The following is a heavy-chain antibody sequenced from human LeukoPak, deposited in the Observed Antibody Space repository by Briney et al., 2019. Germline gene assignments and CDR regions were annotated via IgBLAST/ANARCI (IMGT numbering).Heavy chain of an antibody. Sequence: KTSETLSLTCTVSGGSISSYYWSWIRQPPGKGLEWIGYIYYSGSTNYNPSLKSRVTISVDTSKNQFSLKLSSVTAADTAVYYCARHGGVNFDYWGQGTLVTVSS. V-gene: IGHV4-59*08. CDR2: IYYSGST. CDR1: GGSISSYY. CDR3: ARHGGVNFDY. J-gene: IGHJ4*02. D-gene: IGHD3-10*01.